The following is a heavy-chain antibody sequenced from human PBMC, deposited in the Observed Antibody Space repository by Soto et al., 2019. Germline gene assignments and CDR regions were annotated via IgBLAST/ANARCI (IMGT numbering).Heavy chain of an antibody. J-gene: IGHJ4*02. Sequence: GGSLRLSCTASGYTFSNYDMHWVRQVTGKGLQWVSGIARGGDTYYAGSVKGRFTISREDAKNSLYLQMDSLRADDTAVYFCARSTNWSLDYWGQGTLVTV. V-gene: IGHV3-13*04. D-gene: IGHD6-13*01. CDR1: GYTFSNYD. CDR2: IARGGDT. CDR3: ARSTNWSLDY.